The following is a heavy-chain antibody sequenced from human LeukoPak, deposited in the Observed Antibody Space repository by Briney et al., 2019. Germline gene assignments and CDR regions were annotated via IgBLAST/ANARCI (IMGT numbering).Heavy chain of an antibody. CDR3: ARERYSAGGILD. CDR2: VYHNGST. J-gene: IGHJ4*03. CDR1: GFTFSSYA. D-gene: IGHD3-10*01. V-gene: IGHV4-59*01. Sequence: GSLRLSCAASGFTFSSYAMSWIRQSPGTGLEWIGYVYHNGSTNYNPSLKSRVTISVYPSKSHFSLKLSSVTAADTAVYFCARERYSAGGILDWGHGILVTVSS.